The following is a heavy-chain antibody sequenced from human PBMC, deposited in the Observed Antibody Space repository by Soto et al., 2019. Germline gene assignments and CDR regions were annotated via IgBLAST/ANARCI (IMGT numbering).Heavy chain of an antibody. CDR1: GDSISDVNYY. D-gene: IGHD7-27*01. CDR3: TRGPSGDKVYY. V-gene: IGHV4-30-4*01. CDR2: SYDGGSN. Sequence: QVKLEGSGPTLVKPSQTLALTCTVSGDSISDVNYYWSWIRQSPDKGLEWIQHSYDGGSNYSNPSLKSRVTVSIDTSKNAFSLQLRSMSAAGTAVYYCTRGPSGDKVYYWCQGTLVIVSS. J-gene: IGHJ4*02.